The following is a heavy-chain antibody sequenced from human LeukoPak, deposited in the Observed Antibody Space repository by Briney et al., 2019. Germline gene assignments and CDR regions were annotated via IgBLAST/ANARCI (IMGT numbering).Heavy chain of an antibody. Sequence: SETLSLTCAVYGGSFSGYYWSWIRQPPGKGLGWIGEINHSGSTNYNPSLKSRVTISVDTSKNQFSLKLSSVTAADTAVYYCARGRSHYGSGSYFFDYWGQGTLVTVSS. CDR3: ARGRSHYGSGSYFFDY. V-gene: IGHV4-34*01. J-gene: IGHJ4*02. CDR1: GGSFSGYY. D-gene: IGHD3-10*01. CDR2: INHSGST.